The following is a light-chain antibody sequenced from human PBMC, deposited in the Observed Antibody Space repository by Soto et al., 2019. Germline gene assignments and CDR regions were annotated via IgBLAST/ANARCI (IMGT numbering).Light chain of an antibody. J-gene: IGKJ5*01. CDR2: FGS. CDR3: MQALQSLT. CDR1: QSLLYNNTYNY. Sequence: IVITQYPLNLPVTPGEPASISCRSSQSLLYNNTYNYLDWYVQKPGQSPQLLIYFGSNRAPGVPDRFSGSGSGTDFTLKINRVEAEDVGTYYCMQALQSLTFGQGTRLEIK. V-gene: IGKV2-28*01.